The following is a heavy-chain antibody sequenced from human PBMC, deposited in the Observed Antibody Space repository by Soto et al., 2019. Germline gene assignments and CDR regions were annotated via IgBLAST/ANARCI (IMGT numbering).Heavy chain of an antibody. CDR1: GYTFSTYD. D-gene: IGHD3-3*01. J-gene: IGHJ4*02. Sequence: QVQLVQSGSEVRKPGASVKVSCKASGYTFSTYDINWVRQAPGQGPEWMGRVSPSSGNTGYAQKFQGRLTMTRSTSISTAYMELSSLTSEDTAVYYCASWTGYSKWGQGTLVTVSS. V-gene: IGHV1-8*01. CDR2: VSPSSGNT. CDR3: ASWTGYSK.